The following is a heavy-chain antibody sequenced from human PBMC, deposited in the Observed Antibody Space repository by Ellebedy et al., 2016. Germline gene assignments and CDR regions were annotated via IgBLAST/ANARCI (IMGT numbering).Heavy chain of an antibody. CDR2: IYPGDSDT. Sequence: ASVKVSCKGSGYSFTSYWIGWVRQMPGKGLEWMGIIYPGDSDTRYSPSFQGQVTISADKSISTAYLQWSSLKASDTAMYYCARPGIAAAGTPEGLYYFDYWGQGTLVTVSS. V-gene: IGHV5-51*01. D-gene: IGHD6-13*01. J-gene: IGHJ4*02. CDR1: GYSFTSYW. CDR3: ARPGIAAAGTPEGLYYFDY.